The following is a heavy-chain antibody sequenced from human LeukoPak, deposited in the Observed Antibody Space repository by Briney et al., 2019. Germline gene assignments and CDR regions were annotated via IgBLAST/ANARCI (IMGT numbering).Heavy chain of an antibody. D-gene: IGHD5-12*01. CDR3: AKGPGARGHFNWFGP. J-gene: IGHJ5*02. CDR2: ITASSTTI. Sequence: GGSLRLSCAASGFSFSNYEINWVRQAPGKGLEWISYITASSTTIYYADSVKGRFTISRDNAKNSLYLQMNGLRGEDTAVYYCAKGPGARGHFNWFGPWGQGTLVTVSS. V-gene: IGHV3-48*03. CDR1: GFSFSNYE.